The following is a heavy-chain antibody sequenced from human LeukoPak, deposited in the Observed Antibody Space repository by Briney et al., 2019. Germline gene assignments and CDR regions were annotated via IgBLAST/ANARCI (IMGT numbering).Heavy chain of an antibody. CDR1: GGSISSYH. CDR2: IYYSGST. Sequence: SETLSLTCTVSGGSISSYHWSWIRQPPGKGLEWIGYIYYSGSTNYNPSLKSRVTISVDTSKNQFSLKLSSVTAADTAVYYCARHPAGGYGYNWFDPWGQGTLVTVSS. CDR3: ARHPAGGYGYNWFDP. V-gene: IGHV4-59*08. D-gene: IGHD5-12*01. J-gene: IGHJ5*02.